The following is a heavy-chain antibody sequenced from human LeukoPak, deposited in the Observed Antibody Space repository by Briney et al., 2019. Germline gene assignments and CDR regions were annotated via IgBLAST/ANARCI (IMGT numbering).Heavy chain of an antibody. CDR3: ARGADDSSGYYGKY. D-gene: IGHD3-22*01. J-gene: IGHJ4*02. CDR2: INSDGSEG. CDR1: GFTFSGSW. Sequence: GGSLRLSCAVSGFTFSGSWMSWSRQAPGKGLEWVASINSDGSEGYYADVVKGRFTISRDNAKNSLYLQINSLRAEDTAVYYCARGADDSSGYYGKYWGQGTLVTVSS. V-gene: IGHV3-7*03.